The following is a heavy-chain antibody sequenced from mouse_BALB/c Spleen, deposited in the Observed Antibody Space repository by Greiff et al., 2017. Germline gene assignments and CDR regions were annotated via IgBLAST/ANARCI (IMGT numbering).Heavy chain of an antibody. CDR2: INPSNGRT. J-gene: IGHJ4*01. Sequence: VQLQQPGAELVKPGASVKLSCKASGYTFTSYWMHWVKQRPGQGLEWIGEINPSNGRTNYNEKFKSKATLTVDKSSSTAYMQLSSLTSEDSAVYYCARGGPGAMDYWGQGTSVTVSS. V-gene: IGHV1S81*02. CDR1: GYTFTSYW. CDR3: ARGGPGAMDY.